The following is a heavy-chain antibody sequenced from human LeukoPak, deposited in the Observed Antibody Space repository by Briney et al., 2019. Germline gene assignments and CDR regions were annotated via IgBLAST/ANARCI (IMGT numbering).Heavy chain of an antibody. CDR1: GFRFSDYY. V-gene: IGHV3-11*05. CDR3: ARDPHRGAFDA. CDR2: ISSSSSYT. Sequence: PGGSLRLSCAASGFRFSDYYMSWIREAPGKGLEWVSYISSSSSYTKEADSVKGRFTISRDNAKNSLYLQMNSLRAEDTAVYYCARDPHRGAFDAWGQRTMVTVSS. J-gene: IGHJ3*01.